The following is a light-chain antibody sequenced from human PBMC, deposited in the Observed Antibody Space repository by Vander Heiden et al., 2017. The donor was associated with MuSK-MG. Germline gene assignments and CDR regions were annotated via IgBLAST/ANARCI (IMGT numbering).Light chain of an antibody. V-gene: IGLV1-40*01. J-gene: IGLJ1*01. CDR2: GDF. CDR3: QAYDSSLSSGV. Sequence: QSVLTQPPSVSGAPGQRVTISCTGSSSNVGANYDVHWYQQVPGTAHKLLIYGDFHRPPGVPDRFSGSKSGTSASLAITGRQADEEADYYCQAYDSSLSSGVFGTGTKLTVL. CDR1: SSNVGANYD.